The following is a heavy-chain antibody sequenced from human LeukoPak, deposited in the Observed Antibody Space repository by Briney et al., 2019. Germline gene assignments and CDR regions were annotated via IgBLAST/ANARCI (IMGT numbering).Heavy chain of an antibody. CDR3: ARGISGYDSAYYYYYMDV. Sequence: GGSLRLSCAASGFTFSSYSMNWVRQAPGKGLEWVSSISSSSSYIYYADSVKGRFTISRDNAKNSLYPQMNSLRAEDTAVYYCARGISGYDSAYYYYYMDVWGKGTTVTISS. J-gene: IGHJ6*03. V-gene: IGHV3-21*01. D-gene: IGHD5-12*01. CDR2: ISSSSSYI. CDR1: GFTFSSYS.